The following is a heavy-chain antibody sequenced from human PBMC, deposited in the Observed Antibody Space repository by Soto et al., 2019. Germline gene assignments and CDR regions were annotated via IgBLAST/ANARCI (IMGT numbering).Heavy chain of an antibody. D-gene: IGHD2-15*01. Sequence: GGSLRLSCAASGFTFSRYGMHWVRQAPGKGLEWVSVIWYDGSNKYYTDSVKGRFTISRDNSRNTLYLQMNSLRAEDTAVYYCARDIPQGEIALVEGATDAFDYWGQGTPVTVSS. V-gene: IGHV3-33*01. J-gene: IGHJ4*02. CDR2: IWYDGSNK. CDR1: GFTFSRYG. CDR3: ARDIPQGEIALVEGATDAFDY.